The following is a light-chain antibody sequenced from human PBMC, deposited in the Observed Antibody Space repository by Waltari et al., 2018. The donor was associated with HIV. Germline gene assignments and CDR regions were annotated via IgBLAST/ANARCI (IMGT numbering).Light chain of an antibody. J-gene: IGLJ1*01. V-gene: IGLV3-19*01. CDR3: NSRDSRGNPNYV. CDR1: SLRSYY. Sequence: SSELTQDPAVSVALGQTVRITCQGDSLRSYYASWYQQKPGQAPVLVIYGKNNRPSGIPDRFSGSRSGSTASLTITGAQSEDEADYYCNSRDSRGNPNYVFGTGTKVTVL. CDR2: GKN.